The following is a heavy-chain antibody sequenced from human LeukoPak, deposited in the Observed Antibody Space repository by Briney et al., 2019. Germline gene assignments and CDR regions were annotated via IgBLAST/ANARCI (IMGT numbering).Heavy chain of an antibody. J-gene: IGHJ3*01. V-gene: IGHV4-59*04. CDR3: ASAIFGVVNSRGAFDV. CDR1: GGSISSYY. Sequence: LETLSLTCTVSGGSISSYYWSWIRQPPGKGLEWIGYIYYSGSTYYNPSLKSRVTISVDTSKNQFSLKLSSVTAADTAVYYCASAIFGVVNSRGAFDVWGQGTMVTVSS. CDR2: IYYSGST. D-gene: IGHD3-3*01.